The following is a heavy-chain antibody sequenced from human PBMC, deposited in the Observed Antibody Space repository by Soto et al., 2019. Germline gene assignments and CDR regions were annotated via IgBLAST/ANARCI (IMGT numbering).Heavy chain of an antibody. D-gene: IGHD5-18*01. CDR3: ARHRIQIWTLDY. Sequence: SETLALSCTFSDGSISSSSYYWGRMPQPPGKGLEWIGSIYYSGSTYYNPSLKSRVTISVDTSKNQFSLKLSSVTAADTAVYYCARHRIQIWTLDYWGQGTLVTVSS. V-gene: IGHV4-39*01. CDR1: DGSISSSSYY. J-gene: IGHJ4*02. CDR2: IYYSGST.